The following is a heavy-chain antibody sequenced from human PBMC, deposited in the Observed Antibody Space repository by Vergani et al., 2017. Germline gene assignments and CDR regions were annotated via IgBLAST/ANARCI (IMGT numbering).Heavy chain of an antibody. Sequence: QVQLVQSGAEVKKPGSSVKVSCKASGGTFSSYAISWVRQAPGQGLEWMGRIIPIFGTANYAQKFQGRVTITADESTSTAYMELSSLRSEDTAVYYCASLRYCSSTSCYTGDAFDIWGQGTMVTVSS. J-gene: IGHJ3*02. V-gene: IGHV1-69*13. CDR1: GGTFSSYA. CDR3: ASLRYCSSTSCYTGDAFDI. D-gene: IGHD2-2*02. CDR2: IIPIFGTA.